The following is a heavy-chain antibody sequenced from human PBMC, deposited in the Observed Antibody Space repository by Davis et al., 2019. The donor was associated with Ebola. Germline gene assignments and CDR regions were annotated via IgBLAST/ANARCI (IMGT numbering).Heavy chain of an antibody. CDR3: AKDNYAVTIMVGAFDI. Sequence: GESLKISCAASGFVFSNYVMSWVRRAPGKGLEWVSTLGLSADTYYADSVKGRFTISRDNSKNTVYLQMDSLRVEDTAIYYCAKDNYAVTIMVGAFDIWGQGTVVTVSS. D-gene: IGHD4-17*01. CDR2: LGLSADT. J-gene: IGHJ3*02. CDR1: GFVFSNYV. V-gene: IGHV3-23*01.